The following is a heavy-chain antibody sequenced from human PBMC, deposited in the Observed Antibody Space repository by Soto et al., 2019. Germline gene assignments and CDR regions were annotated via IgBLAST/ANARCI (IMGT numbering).Heavy chain of an antibody. CDR3: AKDSGSGWYPLFDY. V-gene: IGHV3-9*01. CDR1: GFTFDYYG. CDR2: ISWNSGSM. D-gene: IGHD6-19*01. J-gene: IGHJ4*02. Sequence: PGGSLRLSCAASGFTFDYYGIHWVRQSPGKGLEWVSGISWNSGSMGYADSVKGRFTISRDNAKNSLYLQMNSLRAEDTALYYCAKDSGSGWYPLFDYWGQGTPVTVSS.